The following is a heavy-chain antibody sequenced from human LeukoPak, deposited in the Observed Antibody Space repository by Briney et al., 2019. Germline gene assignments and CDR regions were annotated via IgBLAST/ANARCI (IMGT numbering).Heavy chain of an antibody. V-gene: IGHV3-53*01. D-gene: IGHD6-19*01. CDR3: AKNGRYSSGWANWFDP. CDR1: GFSFGTST. Sequence: GGSLRLSCVASGFSFGTSTMHWVRQAPGKGLEWVSVIYTVGNTYYADSVKGRFTISTDNSKNTLYLQMNNLRVEDTAVYYCAKNGRYSSGWANWFDPWGQGTLVTVSS. CDR2: IYTVGNT. J-gene: IGHJ5*02.